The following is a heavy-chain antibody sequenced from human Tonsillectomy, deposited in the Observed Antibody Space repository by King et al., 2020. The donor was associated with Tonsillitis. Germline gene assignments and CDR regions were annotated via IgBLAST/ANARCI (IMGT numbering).Heavy chain of an antibody. CDR1: GYSFTSSW. Sequence: QLVQSGAEVKKPGESLKISCKGSGYSFTSSWIGWVRQMPGKGLEWMGIIYPGDSDTRYSPSFQGQVTISADKTISTAYLQWSTLKASDTAIYYCARLEAGAAPRYWYFDLWGRGTLVTVSS. J-gene: IGHJ2*01. CDR3: ARLEAGAAPRYWYFDL. V-gene: IGHV5-51*03. D-gene: IGHD6-13*01. CDR2: IYPGDSDT.